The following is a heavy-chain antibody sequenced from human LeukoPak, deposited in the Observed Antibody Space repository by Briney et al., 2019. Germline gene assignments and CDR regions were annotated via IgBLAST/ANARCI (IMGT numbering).Heavy chain of an antibody. D-gene: IGHD3-10*01. CDR3: ARDAFYSSGTYFGN. J-gene: IGHJ4*02. CDR2: MSCDGRNE. CDR1: GFTFSSYG. V-gene: IGHV3-30*03. Sequence: GRSLRLSCAASGFTFSSYGMHWVRQAPGKGLEWVAVMSCDGRNEYYADSVKGRFTISRDNSKNTLYVQMNNLRPEDTAVYYCARDAFYSSGTYFGNWGQGTLVTVSS.